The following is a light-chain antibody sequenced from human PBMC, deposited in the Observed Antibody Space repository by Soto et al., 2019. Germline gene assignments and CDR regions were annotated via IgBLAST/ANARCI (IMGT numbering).Light chain of an antibody. Sequence: QSVLTQPPSASGTPGQRVTISCSGSGSNIGGNTVNWYQQLPGTAPKLLIHSNNQRPSGVPDRFSGPKSGTSASLAISGLQSEDEADYYCAAWDDSLNGYVFGTGTKVTVL. V-gene: IGLV1-44*01. CDR1: GSNIGGNT. CDR3: AAWDDSLNGYV. J-gene: IGLJ1*01. CDR2: SNN.